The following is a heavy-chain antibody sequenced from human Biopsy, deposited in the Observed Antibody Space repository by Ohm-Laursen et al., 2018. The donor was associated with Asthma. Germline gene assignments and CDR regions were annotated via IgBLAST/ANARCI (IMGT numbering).Heavy chain of an antibody. CDR3: AREGIAVAHFDY. Sequence: SSLRLSCTASGFTFSSYAMHWVRQAPGKGLEWVAVISYDGSNKYHADSVKGRFTISRDNSKNTLYLQMNSLRAEDTAVYYCAREGIAVAHFDYWGQGTLVTVSS. D-gene: IGHD6-19*01. J-gene: IGHJ4*02. CDR1: GFTFSSYA. V-gene: IGHV3-30-3*01. CDR2: ISYDGSNK.